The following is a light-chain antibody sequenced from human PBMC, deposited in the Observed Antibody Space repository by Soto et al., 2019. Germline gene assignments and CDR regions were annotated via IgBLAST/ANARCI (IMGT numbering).Light chain of an antibody. Sequence: QSVLTQPPAVSGAPGQRVTISCTGSSSNIGANYDVHWYQQFPGTAPKLLIYVNSNRPSGVPDRFSGSKSGTSASLAITGLQAEDAADYYCQSYDRSLSGYVFGTGTKLTVL. V-gene: IGLV1-40*01. J-gene: IGLJ1*01. CDR3: QSYDRSLSGYV. CDR2: VNS. CDR1: SSNIGANYD.